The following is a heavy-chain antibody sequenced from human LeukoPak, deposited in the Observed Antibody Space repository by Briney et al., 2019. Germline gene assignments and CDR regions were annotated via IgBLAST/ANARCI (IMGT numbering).Heavy chain of an antibody. J-gene: IGHJ4*02. CDR1: GFTFSRFS. CDR3: AKRDDSGAYPYFLDF. CDR2: ISDSGAGT. D-gene: IGHD4-17*01. Sequence: GGSLRLSCAVSGFTFSRFSMSWVRQAPGKGLEWVSSISDSGAGTYYVDSVKGRYTISRDNSENTLCLQMDSLRADDTAVYYCAKRDDSGAYPYFLDFWGQGTLVTVSS. V-gene: IGHV3-23*01.